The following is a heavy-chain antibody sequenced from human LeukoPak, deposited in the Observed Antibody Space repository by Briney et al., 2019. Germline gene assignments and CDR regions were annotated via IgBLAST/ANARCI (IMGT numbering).Heavy chain of an antibody. D-gene: IGHD3-22*01. CDR1: GFTFSSYG. CDR3: ARGSYYYDSSGYLDY. J-gene: IGHJ4*02. V-gene: IGHV3-33*01. CDR2: IWYDGSNK. Sequence: GGSLRLSCAAFGFTFSSYGMHWVRQAPGKGLEWVAVIWYDGSNKYYADSVKGRFTISRDNSKNTLYLQMNSLRAEDTAVYYCARGSYYYDSSGYLDYWGQGTLVTVSS.